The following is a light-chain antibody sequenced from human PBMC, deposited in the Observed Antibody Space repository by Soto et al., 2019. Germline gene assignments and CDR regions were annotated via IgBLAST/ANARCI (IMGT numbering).Light chain of an antibody. J-gene: IGKJ1*01. V-gene: IGKV1-5*01. CDR1: QSVSGW. Sequence: DIQMTHPPSALSASVGDRVTITCRASQSVSGWLAWYQQKPGKAPKLLIYDVSSLERGVPSRFSGSGYRKEFTLTTSGLHLDDHATSYRKQYESYSGAFGLGRTVDI. CDR3: KQYESYSGA. CDR2: DVS.